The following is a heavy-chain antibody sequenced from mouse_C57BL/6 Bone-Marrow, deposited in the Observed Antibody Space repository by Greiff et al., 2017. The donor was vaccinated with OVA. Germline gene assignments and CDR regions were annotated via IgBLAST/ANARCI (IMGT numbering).Heavy chain of an antibody. V-gene: IGHV5-4*01. CDR2: ISAGGSYT. CDR1: GFTFSSYA. Sequence: EVKLQESGGGLVKPGGSLKLSCAASGFTFSSYAVSWVRQTPEQRLEWVATISAGGSYTYYPDNVKGRFTITRDNAKNNLYLHMSHLKSEDTAMDYGARDGRLRRDDWFAYWGQGTLVTVSA. J-gene: IGHJ3*01. D-gene: IGHD2-2*01. CDR3: ARDGRLRRDDWFAY.